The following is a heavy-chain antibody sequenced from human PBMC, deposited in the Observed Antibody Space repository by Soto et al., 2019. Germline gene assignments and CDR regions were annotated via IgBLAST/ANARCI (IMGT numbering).Heavy chain of an antibody. V-gene: IGHV6-1*01. CDR3: AREWYCSSTSCYAYYYGMDV. CDR2: TYYRSKWYN. D-gene: IGHD2-2*01. CDR1: GDRVSSNSSA. J-gene: IGHJ6*02. Sequence: SQTLSLTCAISGDRVSSNSSAWNWIRQSPSRGLEWLGRTYYRSKWYNDYAVSVKSRITINPDTSKNQFSLQLNSVTPEDTAVYYCAREWYCSSTSCYAYYYGMDVWGQGTTVTVSS.